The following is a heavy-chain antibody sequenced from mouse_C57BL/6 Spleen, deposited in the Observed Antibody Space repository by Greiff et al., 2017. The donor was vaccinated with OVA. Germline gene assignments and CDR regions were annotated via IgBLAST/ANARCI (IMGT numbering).Heavy chain of an antibody. CDR3: TRYGNYDAMDY. J-gene: IGHJ4*01. D-gene: IGHD2-10*02. Sequence: VQLQQSGAELVRPGASVKLSCTASGFNIKDDYMHWVKQRPEQGLEWIGWIDPENGDTEYASKFQGKATITADTSSNTAYLQLSSLTSEDTAVYYCTRYGNYDAMDYWGQGTSVTVSS. V-gene: IGHV14-4*01. CDR1: GFNIKDDY. CDR2: IDPENGDT.